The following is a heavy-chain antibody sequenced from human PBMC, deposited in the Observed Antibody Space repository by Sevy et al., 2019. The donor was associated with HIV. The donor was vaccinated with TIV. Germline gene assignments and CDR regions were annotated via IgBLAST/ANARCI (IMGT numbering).Heavy chain of an antibody. V-gene: IGHV3-23*01. CDR3: AKDRSGNYWETWDY. J-gene: IGHJ4*02. D-gene: IGHD1-26*01. Sequence: GGSLRLSCAASGFTFSSYAMTWVRQAPGKGLEWVSVISNSGGSTHYADSGKGRFTISRDNSKNTLYLQMNSLRGEDTAVYFCAKDRSGNYWETWDYWGQGTLVTVSS. CDR1: GFTFSSYA. CDR2: ISNSGGST.